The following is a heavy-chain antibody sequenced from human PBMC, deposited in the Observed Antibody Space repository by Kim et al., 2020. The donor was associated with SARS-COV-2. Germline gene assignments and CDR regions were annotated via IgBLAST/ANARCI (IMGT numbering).Heavy chain of an antibody. V-gene: IGHV3-72*01. D-gene: IGHD3-16*01. J-gene: IGHJ3*01. Sequence: ASVKGRLTISRDDSKNSVYLQMDSLRTEDTAVYYCSTSSYDGIIYHPGGRWGQGTMVTVSS. CDR3: STSSYDGIIYHPGGR.